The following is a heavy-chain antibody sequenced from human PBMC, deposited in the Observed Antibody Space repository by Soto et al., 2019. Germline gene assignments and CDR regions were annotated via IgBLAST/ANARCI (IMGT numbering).Heavy chain of an antibody. Sequence: SETLSLTCSVSGYSISSGYFWGWIRQPPGKGLEWIATIYHSGSTYYSPSLKSRVAISVDTSNNQFSLKLNSVTAADTAVYYCARVLSENWSHPSGPASLVTVS. V-gene: IGHV4-38-2*02. CDR3: ARVLSENWSHP. J-gene: IGHJ5*02. CDR2: IYHSGST. CDR1: GYSISSGYF.